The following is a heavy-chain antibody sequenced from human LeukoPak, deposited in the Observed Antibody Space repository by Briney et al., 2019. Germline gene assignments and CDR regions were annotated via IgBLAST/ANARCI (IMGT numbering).Heavy chain of an antibody. CDR3: AKLGGQEVYNYYVGV. D-gene: IGHD3-16*01. J-gene: IGHJ6*03. CDR1: GFTFSSYA. V-gene: IGHV3-23*01. Sequence: GGSLRLSCEASGFTFSSYAMSWVRQAPGKGLEWVSGIIDSGDITYYANSVKDRFTISRDNSKNTLYLQMNSLRAEDAAVYYCAKLGGQEVYNYYVGVWGKGTTVAVSS. CDR2: IIDSGDIT.